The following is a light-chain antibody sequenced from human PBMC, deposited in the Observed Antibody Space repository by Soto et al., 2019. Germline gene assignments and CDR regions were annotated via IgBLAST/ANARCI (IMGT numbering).Light chain of an antibody. CDR1: QNVNSN. CDR2: GAS. CDR3: HQRQSWPRT. V-gene: IGKV3-15*01. Sequence: EIVMTQSPATLSVSPGERATLSCRASQNVNSNLAWYQQKPGQAPRLLILGASTRATGVPARFSGSGSGTEFTLSISSLEPEDSAVYYCHQRQSWPRTFGQGTKVDIK. J-gene: IGKJ1*01.